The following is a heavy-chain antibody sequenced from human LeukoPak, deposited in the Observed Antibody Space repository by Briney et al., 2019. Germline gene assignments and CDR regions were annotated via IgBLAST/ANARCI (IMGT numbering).Heavy chain of an antibody. CDR2: INHIGTT. J-gene: IGHJ6*02. CDR3: ARQGGGTLGGYYFYGMDV. D-gene: IGHD3-10*01. V-gene: IGHV4-34*01. CDR1: DGSFSGYY. Sequence: SGTLSLTCAVYDGSFSGYYWSWIRQSPGKGLEWIGEINHIGTTNHNPSLKSRVTISVDTSKNQSSLKLSSVTAADTAVYYCARQGGGTLGGYYFYGMDVWGQGTTVTVSS.